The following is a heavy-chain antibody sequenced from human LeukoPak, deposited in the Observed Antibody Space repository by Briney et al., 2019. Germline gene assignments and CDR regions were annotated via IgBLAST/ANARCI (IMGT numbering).Heavy chain of an antibody. CDR2: ISSSSSYI. J-gene: IGHJ6*03. CDR3: ARSYGDYGGWHYLPLRGHYYYYMDV. Sequence: PGGSLRLSCAASGFTLSNAWMNWVRQAPGKGLEWVSSISSSSSYIYYADSVKGRFTISRDNAKNSLYLQMNSLRAEDTAVYYCARSYGDYGGWHYLPLRGHYYYYMDVWGKGTTVTISS. D-gene: IGHD4-17*01. V-gene: IGHV3-21*01. CDR1: GFTLSNAW.